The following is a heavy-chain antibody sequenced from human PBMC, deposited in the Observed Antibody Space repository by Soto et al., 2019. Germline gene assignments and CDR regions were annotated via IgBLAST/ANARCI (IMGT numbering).Heavy chain of an antibody. CDR3: ARDVGCSSTSCYKGGYWFDP. D-gene: IGHD2-2*02. Sequence: QVQLVQSGAEVKKPGSSVKVSCKASGGTFSSYAISWVRQAPGQGLEWMGGIIPIFGTANYAQKFQGRVTITEDESTSTAYMELSSLRSEDTAVYYCARDVGCSSTSCYKGGYWFDPWGQGTLVTVSS. V-gene: IGHV1-69*01. CDR2: IIPIFGTA. J-gene: IGHJ5*02. CDR1: GGTFSSYA.